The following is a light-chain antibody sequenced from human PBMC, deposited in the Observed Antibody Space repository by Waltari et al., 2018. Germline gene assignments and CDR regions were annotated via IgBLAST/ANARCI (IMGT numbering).Light chain of an antibody. CDR2: SNN. J-gene: IGLJ1*01. V-gene: IGLV1-44*01. CDR1: SSNIGSNT. Sequence: QSVLTQPPSASGTPGQRVTISCSGSSSNIGSNTVNWYQQLPGTAPKLLIYSNNHRPSGVPDRFSCSKSDSSASLAISWLQSEDEDDYYCAAWDDSLNAYYVFGTGTKVTVL. CDR3: AAWDDSLNAYYV.